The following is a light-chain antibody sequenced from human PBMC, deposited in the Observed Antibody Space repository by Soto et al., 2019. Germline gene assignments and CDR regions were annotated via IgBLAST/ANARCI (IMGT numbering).Light chain of an antibody. V-gene: IGKV3-20*01. CDR2: GAS. CDR3: PQYGSSSWT. J-gene: IGKJ1*01. CDR1: QSVSSSY. Sequence: EIVLTQSPGTLSLSPGERATLSCRASQSVSSSYLAWYQQRPGQAPRLLIYGASSRATGIPDRFSGSGSGTDFTLTISRLEAEDFAVYYCPQYGSSSWTFGHGTKVDIK.